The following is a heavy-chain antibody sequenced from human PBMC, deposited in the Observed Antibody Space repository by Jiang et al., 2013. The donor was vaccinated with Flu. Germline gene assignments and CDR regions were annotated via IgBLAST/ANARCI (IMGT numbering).Heavy chain of an antibody. Sequence: VQLLESGGGVVQPGRSLRLSCAASGFTFSSYAMHWVRQAPGKGLEWVAVISYDGSNKYYADSVKGRFTISRDNSKNTLYLQMNSLRAEDTAVYYCARGDNEYSSSWYIRGIDYWGQGTL. D-gene: IGHD6-13*01. CDR1: GFTFSSYA. CDR3: ARGDNEYSSSWYIRGIDY. CDR2: ISYDGSNK. J-gene: IGHJ4*02. V-gene: IGHV3-30*04.